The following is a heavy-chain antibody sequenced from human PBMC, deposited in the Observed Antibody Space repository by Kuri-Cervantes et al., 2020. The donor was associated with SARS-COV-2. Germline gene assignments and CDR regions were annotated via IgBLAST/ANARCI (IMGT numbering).Heavy chain of an antibody. D-gene: IGHD2-2*02. CDR1: GGSFSGYY. J-gene: IGHJ6*01. CDR3: ARGDVVVPAAILAYYYYGMDV. V-gene: IGHV4-34*01. Sequence: GSLRLSCAVYGGSFSGYYWSWIRQPPGKGLEWIGEINHSGSTNYNPSLKSRVTISVDTSKNQFSLELSSVTAADTAVYYCARGDVVVPAAILAYYYYGMDVWGQGTTVTVSS. CDR2: INHSGST.